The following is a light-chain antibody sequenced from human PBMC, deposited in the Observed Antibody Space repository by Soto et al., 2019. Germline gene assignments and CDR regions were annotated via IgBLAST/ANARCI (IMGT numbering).Light chain of an antibody. Sequence: QSVRTQPASVSGSPGQSITISCTGTSSDVGGYNYVSWYQQHPGKAPKLMIYDVSNRPSGVSNRFSGSKSGNTASLTTSGLQAEDEADYYCSSYTSSSTLEGVFGTGTKVTVL. J-gene: IGLJ1*01. V-gene: IGLV2-14*01. CDR1: SSDVGGYNY. CDR3: SSYTSSSTLEGV. CDR2: DVS.